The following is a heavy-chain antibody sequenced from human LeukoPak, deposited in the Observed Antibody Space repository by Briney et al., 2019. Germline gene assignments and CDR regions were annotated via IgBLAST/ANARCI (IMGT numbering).Heavy chain of an antibody. CDR3: ARRAMVRGVTFDY. D-gene: IGHD3-10*01. CDR2: INHSGST. V-gene: IGHV4-34*01. CDR1: GGSFSGYY. J-gene: IGHJ4*02. Sequence: SETLSLTCAVYGGSFSGYYWSWIRQPPGKGLEWIGEINHSGSTNYNPSLKSRVTISVDTSKNQFSLKLSSVTAADTAVYYCARRAMVRGVTFDYWGQGTLVTVSS.